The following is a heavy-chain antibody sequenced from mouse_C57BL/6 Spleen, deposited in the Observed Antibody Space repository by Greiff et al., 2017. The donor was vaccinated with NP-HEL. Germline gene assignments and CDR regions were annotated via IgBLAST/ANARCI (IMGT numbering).Heavy chain of an antibody. J-gene: IGHJ3*01. D-gene: IGHD4-1*01. CDR2: IDPETGGT. V-gene: IGHV1-15*01. CDR1: GYTFTAYE. Sequence: QVQLQQSGAELVRPGASVTLSCKASGYTFTAYEMHWVKQTPVHGLEWIGAIDPETGGTAYNQKFKGKAILTADKSSSTAYMELRSLTSEDSAVYYCTRVLTGTLAWFAYWGQGTLVTVSA. CDR3: TRVLTGTLAWFAY.